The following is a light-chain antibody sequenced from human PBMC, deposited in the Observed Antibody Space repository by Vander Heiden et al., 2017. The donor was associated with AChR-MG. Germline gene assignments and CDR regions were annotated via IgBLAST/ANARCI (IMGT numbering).Light chain of an antibody. V-gene: IGKV3-20*01. J-gene: IGKJ1*01. CDR2: GAS. CDR3: QQYGSSFTWT. Sequence: EIVLTQSPGTLSLSPGERATLSCRASQRVSSSYVACYQQKPGQAPRLLIYGASSRATGSPDRFSGSGSGTDFTLTISRLEPEDFAVYYCQQYGSSFTWTFGQGTKVEIK. CDR1: QRVSSSY.